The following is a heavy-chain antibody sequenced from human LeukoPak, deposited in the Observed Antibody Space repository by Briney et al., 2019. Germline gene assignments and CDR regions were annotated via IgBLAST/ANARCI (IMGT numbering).Heavy chain of an antibody. D-gene: IGHD3-16*01. V-gene: IGHV1-2*02. CDR1: GYTFTGYY. J-gene: IGHJ3*02. CDR3: ARVSRVGGSRAFDI. CDR2: INPNSGGT. Sequence: ASVKVPCKASGYTFTGYYMHWVRQAPGQGLEWMGWINPNSGGTNYAQKFQGRVTMTRDTSISTAYMELSRLRSDDTAVYYCARVSRVGGSRAFDIWGQGTMVTVSS.